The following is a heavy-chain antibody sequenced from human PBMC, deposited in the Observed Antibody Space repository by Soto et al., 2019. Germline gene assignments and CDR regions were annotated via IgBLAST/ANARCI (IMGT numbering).Heavy chain of an antibody. J-gene: IGHJ5*02. D-gene: IGHD3-10*01. CDR1: GGSINNFY. V-gene: IGHV4-59*12. Sequence: QVQLQESGPGLVKPSETLSLTCTITGGSINNFYWTWIRQAPGKGLEWIGNIYGSGSTTYKPSLESRVSISLDTSKNQMSLTSTSVTAADTAVYYCASESRANWFDPWGQGTLVTVSS. CDR3: ASESRANWFDP. CDR2: IYGSGST.